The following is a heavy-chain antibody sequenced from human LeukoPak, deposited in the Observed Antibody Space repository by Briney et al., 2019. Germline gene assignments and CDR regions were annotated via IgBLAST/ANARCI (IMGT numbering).Heavy chain of an antibody. V-gene: IGHV3-21*01. CDR2: ISSRSSYI. Sequence: GGSLRLSCAASGFTFSSYSMNWVRQAQGKGLEWVASISSRSSYIYYADSVKGRFTISRDNAKNSLYLQMNSLRAEDTAVFFFEKETAYDIFPGTVYYMDVWGKGTTVTVSS. CDR1: GFTFSSYS. CDR3: EKETAYDIFPGTVYYMDV. D-gene: IGHD3-9*01. J-gene: IGHJ6*03.